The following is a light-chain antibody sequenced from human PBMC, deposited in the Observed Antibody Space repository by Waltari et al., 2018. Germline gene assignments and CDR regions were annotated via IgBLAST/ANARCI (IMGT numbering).Light chain of an antibody. CDR3: STWDDSLNGWV. CDR2: SNK. CDR1: FSTIGSNT. V-gene: IGLV1-44*01. Sequence: QSALTQPPSASETPGQRVTIDCSGCFSTIGSNTVVWYQQLPGTAPKLLIYSNKRRPSGVPDRFSGSKSVTSASLAISGLQSEDEATYFCSTWDDSLNGWVFGGGTKLTVL. J-gene: IGLJ3*02.